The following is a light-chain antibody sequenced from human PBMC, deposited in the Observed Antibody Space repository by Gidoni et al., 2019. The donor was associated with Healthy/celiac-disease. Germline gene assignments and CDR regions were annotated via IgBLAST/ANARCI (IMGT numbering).Light chain of an antibody. CDR3: QQYNSYLWT. Sequence: DIQMTQSPSTLSASVGDRVTITCRASQSISSWLAWYQQKPGKAPTLLIYKASSLESGVPSRFSGSGSGTEFTLTISSLQPDDFATYYCQQYNSYLWTFGQGTKVEIE. CDR2: KAS. V-gene: IGKV1-5*03. CDR1: QSISSW. J-gene: IGKJ1*01.